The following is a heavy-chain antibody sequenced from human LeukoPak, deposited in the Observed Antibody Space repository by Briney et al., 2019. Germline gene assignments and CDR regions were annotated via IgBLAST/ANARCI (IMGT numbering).Heavy chain of an antibody. CDR3: AKRTVGEGPPFDY. Sequence: GGSLRFSCAASGFIFRNYAMTWVRQAPGKGLEWVSAVSGVGGSTYYADSVKGRFTISRDNSKSTLYLQMNSLRAEDTAVYYCAKRTVGEGPPFDYWGQGTLVTVSS. CDR2: VSGVGGST. CDR1: GFIFRNYA. V-gene: IGHV3-23*01. J-gene: IGHJ4*02. D-gene: IGHD3-16*01.